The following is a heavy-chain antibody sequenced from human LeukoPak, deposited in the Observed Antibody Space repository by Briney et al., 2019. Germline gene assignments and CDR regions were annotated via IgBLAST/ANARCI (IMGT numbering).Heavy chain of an antibody. Sequence: ASGSLSLACTLSGRSISPYYGRWIRPPPGGGLEWSGYVLPLRSTPYTPSRGGRADISTDTAKKQLSLRLLGVTGTHTAVYYCEREQSGSGAFYFDFWGQGSLVTVSS. V-gene: IGHV4-4*08. CDR3: EREQSGSGAFYFDF. CDR1: GRSISPYY. J-gene: IGHJ4*02. D-gene: IGHD1-1*01. CDR2: VLPLRST.